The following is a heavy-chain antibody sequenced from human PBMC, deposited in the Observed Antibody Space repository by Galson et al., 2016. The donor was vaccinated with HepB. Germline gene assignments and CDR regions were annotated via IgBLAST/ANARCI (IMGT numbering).Heavy chain of an antibody. CDR1: GFTFDDYG. CDR2: INWNGGST. V-gene: IGHV3-20*04. Sequence: SLRLSCAASGFTFDDYGLSWVRQAPGKGLEWVSGINWNGGSTGYADPVKGRFTISRDNAKNSLYLQMNSLRAEDTALYYCARGMSHDYGVSADYWGQGTPVTVSS. CDR3: ARGMSHDYGVSADY. D-gene: IGHD4-17*01. J-gene: IGHJ4*02.